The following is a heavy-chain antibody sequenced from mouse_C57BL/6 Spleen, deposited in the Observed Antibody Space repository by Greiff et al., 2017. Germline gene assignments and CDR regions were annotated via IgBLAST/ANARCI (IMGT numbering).Heavy chain of an antibody. D-gene: IGHD2-4*01. J-gene: IGHJ4*01. CDR3: ARGYDYPYYYAMDY. CDR2: IRYDGSN. CDR1: GYSITSGYY. V-gene: IGHV3-6*01. Sequence: EVKLQESGPGLVKPSQSLSLTCSVTGYSITSGYYWNWIRQFPGNKLEWMGYIRYDGSNNYNPSLKNRISITRDTSKNQFFLKLMSVTTEDTATYYCARGYDYPYYYAMDYWGQGTSVTVSS.